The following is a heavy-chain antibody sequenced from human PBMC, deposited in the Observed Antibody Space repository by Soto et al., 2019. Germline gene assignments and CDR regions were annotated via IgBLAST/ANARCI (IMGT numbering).Heavy chain of an antibody. Sequence: QVQLVQSGAEVKKPGSSVKVSCKASGGTFNSYAISWVRQAPGQGLEWMGGIIPIFGTAKYAQKFQGRVTITADESTSTAYMELSSLRSEVTAVYYCARPMRYYYDSSGQSAWFDPWGQGTLVTVSS. V-gene: IGHV1-69*12. J-gene: IGHJ5*02. CDR1: GGTFNSYA. CDR2: IIPIFGTA. D-gene: IGHD3-22*01. CDR3: ARPMRYYYDSSGQSAWFDP.